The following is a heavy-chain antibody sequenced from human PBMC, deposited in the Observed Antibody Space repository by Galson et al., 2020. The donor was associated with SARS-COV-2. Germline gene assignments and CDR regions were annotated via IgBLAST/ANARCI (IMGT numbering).Heavy chain of an antibody. J-gene: IGHJ6*02. V-gene: IGHV3-48*04. CDR3: AKTSGATYSYSGRDV. Sequence: GGSLRLSCAASGFTFSTHSMNWLRQAPGKGLEWVSYISGSGAAIHYSDSVKGRFTISRDNAKNSLFLQMNSLRAEDTATYYCAKTSGATYSYSGRDVWGQGDTVTVSS. CDR2: ISGSGAAI. D-gene: IGHD5-12*01. CDR1: GFTFSTHS.